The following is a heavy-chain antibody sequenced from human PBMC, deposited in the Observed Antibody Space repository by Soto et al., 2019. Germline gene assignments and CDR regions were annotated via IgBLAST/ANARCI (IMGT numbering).Heavy chain of an antibody. J-gene: IGHJ4*02. CDR1: GFTFSSYA. Sequence: SLRLSCVASGFTFSSYALHWVRQAPGKGLEWVAVTSYDGSNKYYADSVEGRFTISRDNSKNTLYLQTSSLTTDDTAMYYCARDWETSESGLLESWGQGTLVTV. CDR3: ARDWETSESGLLES. CDR2: TSYDGSNK. V-gene: IGHV3-30-3*01. D-gene: IGHD3-3*01.